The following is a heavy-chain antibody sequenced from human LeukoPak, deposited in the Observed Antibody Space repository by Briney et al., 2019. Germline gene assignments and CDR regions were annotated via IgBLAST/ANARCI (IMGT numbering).Heavy chain of an antibody. CDR2: ISGSGGST. D-gene: IGHD1-26*01. CDR3: AKDTYTKWELPFVPDGMDV. V-gene: IGHV3-23*01. CDR1: GFTFSSYS. J-gene: IGHJ6*02. Sequence: GGSLRLSCAASGFTFSSYSMDWVRQAPGKGLEWVSAISGSGGSTYYADSVKGRFTISRDNSKNTLYLQMNSLRAEDTAVYYCAKDTYTKWELPFVPDGMDVWGQGTTVTVSS.